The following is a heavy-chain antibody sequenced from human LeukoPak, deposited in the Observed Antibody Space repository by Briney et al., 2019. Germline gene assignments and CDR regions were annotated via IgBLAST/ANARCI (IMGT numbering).Heavy chain of an antibody. D-gene: IGHD3-16*02. CDR3: ARGLPKDYVWGSYRYTHFDY. Sequence: SETLSLTCTVSGGSISSYYWSWIRQPPGKGLEWIGYIYYSGSTNYNPSLKSRVTISVDTSKNQFSLKLSSVTAADTAVYYCARGLPKDYVWGSYRYTHFDYWGRGTLVTVSS. J-gene: IGHJ4*02. V-gene: IGHV4-59*01. CDR2: IYYSGST. CDR1: GGSISSYY.